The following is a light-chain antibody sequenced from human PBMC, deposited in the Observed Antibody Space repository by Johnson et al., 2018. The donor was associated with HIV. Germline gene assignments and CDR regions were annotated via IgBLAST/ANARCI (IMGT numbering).Light chain of an antibody. CDR3: GTWDSSLSAHYV. V-gene: IGLV1-51*02. Sequence: QSVLTQPPSVSAAPGQKVTISCSGSSSNIGDNYVSWYQQLPGAIPKLLIFENNKRPSGIPDRFSGSKSGTSATLGIAGLQTGDEADYYCGTWDSSLSAHYVFGTGTKITVL. CDR2: ENN. CDR1: SSNIGDNY. J-gene: IGLJ1*01.